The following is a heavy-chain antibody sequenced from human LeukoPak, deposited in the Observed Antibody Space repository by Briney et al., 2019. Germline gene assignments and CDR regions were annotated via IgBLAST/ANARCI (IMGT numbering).Heavy chain of an antibody. V-gene: IGHV3-20*04. CDR1: GFTFDDYG. CDR3: VRDYVWGTSESDY. J-gene: IGHJ4*02. CDR2: INWNGGST. Sequence: TGGSLRLSCAASGFTFDDYGLSWVRQAPGKGLEWVSTINWNGGSTGYADSVKGRFTISRDNAKNSLFLQMNSLRAEDTAIYYCVRDYVWGTSESDYWGQGILVTVSS. D-gene: IGHD3-16*01.